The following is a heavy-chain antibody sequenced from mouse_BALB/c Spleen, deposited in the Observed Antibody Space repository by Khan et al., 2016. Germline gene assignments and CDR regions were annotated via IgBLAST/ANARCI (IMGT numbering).Heavy chain of an antibody. CDR1: GYTFTNYG. V-gene: IGHV9-3*02. D-gene: IGHD1-1*01. CDR3: ARFYYYGSSLYFDY. J-gene: IGHJ2*01. CDR2: INTNTGEP. Sequence: QIQLVQSGPELKKPGETVKISCKAAGYTFTNYGMNWVKQAPGKGLKWMGWINTNTGEPTYAEEFKGRFAFSLETSASTAYLQINNLKNEDTATYFCARFYYYGSSLYFDYWGQGTTLTVSS.